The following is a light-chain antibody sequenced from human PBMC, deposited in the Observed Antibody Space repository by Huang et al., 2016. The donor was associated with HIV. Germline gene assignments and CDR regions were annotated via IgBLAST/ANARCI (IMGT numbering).Light chain of an antibody. CDR3: MQALQTPLT. CDR1: QSLLHRNVNNY. CDR2: VAS. V-gene: IGKV2-28*01. Sequence: EPASISCRSSQSLLHRNVNNYLDWYLQKPGQSPQLLIYVASSRASGIPDRFNGSGSGTDFTLKISRVEAEDVGVYYCMQALQTPLTFGGGTKVEVK. J-gene: IGKJ4*01.